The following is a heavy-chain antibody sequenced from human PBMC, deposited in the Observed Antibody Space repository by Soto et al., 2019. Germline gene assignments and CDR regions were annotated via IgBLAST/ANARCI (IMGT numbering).Heavy chain of an antibody. Sequence: SETLSLTCTVSGGSIRSYYWSWIRQPPGKGLEWIGYIYYSGSTNYNPSLKSRVTISVDTSKNQFSLKLSSVTAADTAVYYCARAGGKYYFDYWGQGTLVTVSS. CDR3: ARAGGKYYFDY. CDR2: IYYSGST. D-gene: IGHD3-10*01. J-gene: IGHJ4*02. CDR1: GGSIRSYY. V-gene: IGHV4-59*01.